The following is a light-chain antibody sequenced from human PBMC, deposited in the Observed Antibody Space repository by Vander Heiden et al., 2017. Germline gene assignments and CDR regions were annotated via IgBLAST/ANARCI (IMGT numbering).Light chain of an antibody. CDR3: VLYMGSGINWV. V-gene: IGLV8-61*01. CDR2: STN. Sequence: QTVVTQEPSFSVSPGGTVPLTCGLRSGPVSTSYYPTWYQQTPGQAPRTLIYSTNMRSSGVPDRFSGSILGNKAALTITGAQAEDESDYYCVLYMGSGINWVFGGGTKLTVL. CDR1: SGPVSTSYY. J-gene: IGLJ3*02.